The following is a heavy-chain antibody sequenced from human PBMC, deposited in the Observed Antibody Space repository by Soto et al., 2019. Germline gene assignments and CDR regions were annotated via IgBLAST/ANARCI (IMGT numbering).Heavy chain of an antibody. CDR1: GFTFSDYY. CDR2: ISSSGSTI. Sequence: GGSLRLSCAASGFTFSDYYMSWIRQAPGKGLEWVSYISSSGSTIYYADSVKGRFTISRDNAKNSLYLQMNSLRAEDTAVYYCARMPVDTASSSPLDIWGQGTMVTVSS. D-gene: IGHD5-18*01. V-gene: IGHV3-11*01. J-gene: IGHJ3*02. CDR3: ARMPVDTASSSPLDI.